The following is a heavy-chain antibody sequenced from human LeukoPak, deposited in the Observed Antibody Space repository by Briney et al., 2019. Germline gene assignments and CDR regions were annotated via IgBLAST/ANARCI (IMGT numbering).Heavy chain of an antibody. CDR2: IIPIFGTA. Sequence: ASVKVSCKASGGTFSSYAISWVRQAPGQGLEWMGRIIPIFGTANYAQKFQGRVTITTDESTSTAYMGLSSLRSEDTAVYYCARGHCSGGSCYFDYWGQGTLVTVSS. V-gene: IGHV1-69*05. D-gene: IGHD2-15*01. CDR1: GGTFSSYA. CDR3: ARGHCSGGSCYFDY. J-gene: IGHJ4*02.